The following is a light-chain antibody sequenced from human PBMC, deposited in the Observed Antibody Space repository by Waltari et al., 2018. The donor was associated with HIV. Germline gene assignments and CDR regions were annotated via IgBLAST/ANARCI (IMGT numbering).Light chain of an antibody. J-gene: IGKJ4*01. CDR1: QDISNY. CDR3: QQYDNLPT. Sequence: DIQMTQSPSSLSESVGDRVTITCQASQDISNYLNWYQQKPGKAPKLLIYDASNLETGVPSRFSGSRSGTDFTFTISSLQPEDIATYYCQQYDNLPTFGGGTKVEIK. V-gene: IGKV1-33*01. CDR2: DAS.